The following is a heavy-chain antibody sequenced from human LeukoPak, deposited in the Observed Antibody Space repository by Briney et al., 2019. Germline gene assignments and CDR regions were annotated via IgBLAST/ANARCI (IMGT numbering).Heavy chain of an antibody. CDR2: IKQDGSEK. V-gene: IGHV3-7*01. J-gene: IGHJ4*02. D-gene: IGHD3-3*01. Sequence: GGSLRLSCAASGFTFSSYWMSWVRQAPGKGLEWVANIKQDGSEKYYVDSVKGRFTISRDNARNSLYLQMNSLRAEDTAVYYCAREGGDLRFLEWLSKPHTSNPLDYWGQGTLVTVSS. CDR3: AREGGDLRFLEWLSKPHTSNPLDY. CDR1: GFTFSSYW.